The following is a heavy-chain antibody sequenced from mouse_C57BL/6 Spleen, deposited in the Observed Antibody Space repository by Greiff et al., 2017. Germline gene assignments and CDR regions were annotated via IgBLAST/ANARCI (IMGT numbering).Heavy chain of an antibody. D-gene: IGHD1-1*01. J-gene: IGHJ2*01. V-gene: IGHV1-52*01. CDR3: AREELYDGSSAFDY. CDR1: GYTFTSYW. Sequence: QVQLQQPGAELVRPGSSVKLSCKASGYTFTSYWMHWVKQRPIQGLEWIGNIDPSDSETHYNQKFKDKATLTVDKSSSTAYMQLSSLTSEDSAVYYCAREELYDGSSAFDYWGQGTTLTVSS. CDR2: IDPSDSET.